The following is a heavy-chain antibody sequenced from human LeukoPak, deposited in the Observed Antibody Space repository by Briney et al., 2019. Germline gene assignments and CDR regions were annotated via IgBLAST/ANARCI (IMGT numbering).Heavy chain of an antibody. D-gene: IGHD5-24*01. V-gene: IGHV4-59*01. CDR1: GGSISSFY. J-gene: IGHJ4*02. CDR3: ARFRDGYNLDYFDY. CDR2: IYYSGST. Sequence: SETLSLTCTVSGGSISSFYWNWIRQPPGKGLEWIGYIYYSGSTNYNPSLKSRVTISVDTSKNQFSLKLKSVTAADTAVYYCARFRDGYNLDYFDYWGQGTLVTVSS.